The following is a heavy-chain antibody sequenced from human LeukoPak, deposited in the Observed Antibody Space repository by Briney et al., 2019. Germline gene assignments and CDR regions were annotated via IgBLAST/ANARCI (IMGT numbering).Heavy chain of an antibody. D-gene: IGHD6-19*01. J-gene: IGHJ5*02. CDR2: ISYDGSNK. V-gene: IGHV3-30-3*01. CDR3: AREDGSGWWGPGGYWFDP. Sequence: GGSLRLSCEASGFTFSSYAMHWVRQAPGKGLEWVAVISYDGSNKYYADSVKGRFTISRDNSKNTLSLQMNSLRPEDTAVYYCAREDGSGWWGPGGYWFDPWGQGTLVTVSS. CDR1: GFTFSSYA.